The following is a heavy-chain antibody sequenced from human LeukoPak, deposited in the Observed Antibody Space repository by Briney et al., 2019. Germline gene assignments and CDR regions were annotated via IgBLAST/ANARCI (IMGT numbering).Heavy chain of an antibody. CDR3: ARTAGSGSYYRGVLDY. CDR1: GFTFSSYA. Sequence: GSLRLSCAASGFTFSSYAMHWVRQAPGKGLEWVAVISYDGSNKYYADSVKGRFTISRDNSKNTLYLQMNSLRAEDTAVYYCARTAGSGSYYRGVLDYWGQGTLVTVSS. CDR2: ISYDGSNK. J-gene: IGHJ4*02. V-gene: IGHV3-30-3*01. D-gene: IGHD3-10*01.